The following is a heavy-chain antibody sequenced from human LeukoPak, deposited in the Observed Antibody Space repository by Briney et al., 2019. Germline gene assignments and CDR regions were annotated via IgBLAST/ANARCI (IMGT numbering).Heavy chain of an antibody. D-gene: IGHD5-12*01. V-gene: IGHV3-23*01. CDR3: AKGQWLRLYYFDY. Sequence: GGSLRLSCAASGFTFSSYAMNWVRQAPGKGLEWVSGISSSGGGTYYADSVKGRFTISRDNSKNTLYLQMNSLRAEDTAVYYCAKGQWLRLYYFDYWGQGTLVTVSS. J-gene: IGHJ4*02. CDR2: ISSSGGGT. CDR1: GFTFSSYA.